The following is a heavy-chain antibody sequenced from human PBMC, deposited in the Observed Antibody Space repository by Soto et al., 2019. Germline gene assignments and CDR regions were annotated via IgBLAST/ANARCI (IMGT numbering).Heavy chain of an antibody. D-gene: IGHD5-18*01. J-gene: IGHJ3*02. CDR2: INHSGST. Sequence: QVQLQQWGAGLLKPSETLSLTCAVYGGSFSGYYWSWIRQPPGKGLEWIGEINHSGSTNYNPSHKSRVTISVDTSKNQFSLKLSCVTAADTAVYYCARTRPRGYSYGFPDAFDIWGQGTMVTVSS. CDR3: ARTRPRGYSYGFPDAFDI. V-gene: IGHV4-34*01. CDR1: GGSFSGYY.